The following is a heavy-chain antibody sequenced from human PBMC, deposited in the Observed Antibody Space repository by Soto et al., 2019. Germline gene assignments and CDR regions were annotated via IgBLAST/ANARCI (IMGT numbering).Heavy chain of an antibody. D-gene: IGHD2-8*01. CDR2: IKSKTDGGTT. J-gene: IGHJ4*02. CDR3: TTEAVLMVYAMDHDY. V-gene: IGHV3-15*01. Sequence: PGGSLRLSCAASGFTFSNAWMSWVRQAPGKGLEWVGRIKSKTDGGTTDYAAPVKGRFTISRDDSKNTLYLQMNSLKTEDTAVYYCTTEAVLMVYAMDHDYWGQGTLVTAPQ. CDR1: GFTFSNAW.